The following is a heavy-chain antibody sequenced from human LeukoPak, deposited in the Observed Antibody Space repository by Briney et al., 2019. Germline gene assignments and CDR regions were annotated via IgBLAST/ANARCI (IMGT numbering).Heavy chain of an antibody. CDR2: IYSGGST. CDR1: GFTVSSNY. J-gene: IGHJ4*02. CDR3: ASGGYSSSWPFDY. Sequence: GGSLRLSCAASGFTVSSNYMSWVRQAPGKGLEWVSVIYSGGSTYYADSVKGRFTISRDNSKNTLYLQMNSLRAEDTAVYYCASGGYSSSWPFDYWGQGTLVTVSS. D-gene: IGHD6-13*01. V-gene: IGHV3-53*01.